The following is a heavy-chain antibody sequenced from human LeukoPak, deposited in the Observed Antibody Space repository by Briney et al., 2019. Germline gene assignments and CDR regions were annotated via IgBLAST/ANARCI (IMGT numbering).Heavy chain of an antibody. Sequence: SETLSLTCTVSGGSSSNYYCSWIRQPAWKGLEWIGRISTSGSTNYNPSFKSRVTMSVDTSRNQFSLRLRSVTAADTAVYYCARGDVETAMDFSFDPWGQGTLVTVSS. CDR3: ARGDVETAMDFSFDP. V-gene: IGHV4-4*07. CDR2: ISTSGST. CDR1: GGSSSNYY. D-gene: IGHD5-18*01. J-gene: IGHJ5*02.